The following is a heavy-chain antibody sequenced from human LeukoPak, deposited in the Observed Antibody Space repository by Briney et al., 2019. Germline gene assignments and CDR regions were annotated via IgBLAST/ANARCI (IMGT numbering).Heavy chain of an antibody. V-gene: IGHV4-34*01. CDR1: GGSFSGYY. CDR3: ARLVAVAGTNY. D-gene: IGHD6-19*01. CDR2: INHSGST. J-gene: IGHJ4*02. Sequence: SETLSLTCAVCGGSFSGYYWSWIRQPPGKGLEWSGEINHSGSTNYNPSLTSRATISVDTSKNQFSLKLSSVTAADTAVYYCARLVAVAGTNYWGQGTLVTVSS.